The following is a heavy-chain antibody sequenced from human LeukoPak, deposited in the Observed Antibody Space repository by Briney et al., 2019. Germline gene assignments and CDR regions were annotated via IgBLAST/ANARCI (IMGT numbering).Heavy chain of an antibody. D-gene: IGHD6-19*01. Sequence: SETLSLTCTVSGGSISSYYWVWIRQSPGRGLEWIGYSDYSGSTNYNPSLKSRVTMSVDTSKNQFSLNLNSVTAADTAVYYCARMGSGWRHGFDYWGQGTLVTVSS. CDR2: SDYSGST. CDR3: ARMGSGWRHGFDY. CDR1: GGSISSYY. V-gene: IGHV4-59*01. J-gene: IGHJ4*02.